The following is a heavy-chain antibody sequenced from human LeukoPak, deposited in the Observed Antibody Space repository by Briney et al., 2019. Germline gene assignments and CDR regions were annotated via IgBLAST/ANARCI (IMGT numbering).Heavy chain of an antibody. J-gene: IGHJ3*02. CDR2: IGSSDSTT. D-gene: IGHD6-6*01. CDR3: GSLDSREDSSSRWGPLDI. CDR1: GFTFSIYE. Sequence: PGGSLRLSCVASGFTFSIYEMNWVRQSPGKGLEWLSYIGSSDSTTHYADSVKGRFSISRDNARNSLYLQMNSLRTEDTAVYYCGSLDSREDSSSRWGPLDIWGQGTMVTVSS. V-gene: IGHV3-48*03.